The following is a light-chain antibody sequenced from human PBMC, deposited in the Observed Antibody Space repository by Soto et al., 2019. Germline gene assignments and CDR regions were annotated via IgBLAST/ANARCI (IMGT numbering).Light chain of an antibody. J-gene: IGKJ5*01. CDR1: QTISSW. CDR3: QQYNSYFT. V-gene: IGKV1-5*03. Sequence: IHLAHFSSTPSAPLWDRGTIPCRASQTISSWLAWYQQKPGKAPQLRIYKASTLKSGVPSRLSGSGSGTEFTLTISSLQPDDFATYYCQQYNSYFTFGQGTRLEIK. CDR2: KAS.